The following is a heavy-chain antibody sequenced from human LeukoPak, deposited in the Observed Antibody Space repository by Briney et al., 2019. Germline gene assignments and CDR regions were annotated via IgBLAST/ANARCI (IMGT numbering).Heavy chain of an antibody. CDR1: GGTFSGYA. CDR3: ARGTKYYYDSSGRGDY. J-gene: IGHJ4*02. V-gene: IGHV1-69*13. D-gene: IGHD3-22*01. Sequence: ASVKVSCKASGGTFSGYAISWVRQAPGQGLEWMGGIIPIFGTANYAQKFQGRVTITADESTSTAYMELSSLRSEDTAVYYCARGTKYYYDSSGRGDYWGQGTLVTVSS. CDR2: IIPIFGTA.